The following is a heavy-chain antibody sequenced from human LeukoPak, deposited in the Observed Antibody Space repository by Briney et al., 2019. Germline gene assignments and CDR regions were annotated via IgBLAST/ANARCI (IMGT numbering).Heavy chain of an antibody. CDR2: TNPSSGST. CDR1: GYTFTSYY. Sequence: ASVKVSCKASGYTFTSYYMHWVRQAPGQGLEWMGITNPSSGSTTYAQKFQGRVTMTRDTSTNTVYVELSSLRSEDTAVYYCARGFYYDTGGFYPGGDYWGQGTLVTVSS. CDR3: ARGFYYDTGGFYPGGDY. J-gene: IGHJ4*02. D-gene: IGHD3-22*01. V-gene: IGHV1-46*01.